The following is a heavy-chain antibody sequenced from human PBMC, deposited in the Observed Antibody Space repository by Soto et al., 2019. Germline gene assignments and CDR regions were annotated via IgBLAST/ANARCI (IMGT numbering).Heavy chain of an antibody. V-gene: IGHV3-9*01. CDR1: GFTFDDYA. Sequence: GGSLSLSCAASGFTFDDYAMHWVRQAPGKGLEWVSGISWNSGSIGYADSVKGRFTISRDNAKNSLYLQMNSLRAEDTALYYCAKDMRRFLEYTIDYWGQGTLVTVSS. CDR2: ISWNSGSI. D-gene: IGHD3-3*01. CDR3: AKDMRRFLEYTIDY. J-gene: IGHJ4*02.